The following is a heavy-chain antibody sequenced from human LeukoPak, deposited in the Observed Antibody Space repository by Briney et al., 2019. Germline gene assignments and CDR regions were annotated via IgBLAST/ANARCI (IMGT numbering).Heavy chain of an antibody. J-gene: IGHJ4*02. CDR3: ARESSDYQFAGV. D-gene: IGHD4-11*01. CDR2: IDPTSNTR. CDR1: GFTFGTYS. Sequence: GGSLRLSCAASGFTFGTYSMSWVRQAPGKGLEWLSYIDPTSNTRYYTDSVKGRFTIFRDNAKDLLYLQMNNLRAEDTAVYFCARESSDYQFAGVWGLGTLVTVSS. V-gene: IGHV3-48*01.